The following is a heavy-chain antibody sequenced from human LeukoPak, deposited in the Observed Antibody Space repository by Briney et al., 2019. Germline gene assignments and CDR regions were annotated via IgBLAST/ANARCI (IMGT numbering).Heavy chain of an antibody. J-gene: IGHJ4*02. D-gene: IGHD1-1*01. CDR1: GYTFTGYY. CDR3: ATIERRWLPPYYFDY. V-gene: IGHV1-24*01. CDR2: FDPEDGET. Sequence: ASVKVSCKASGYTFTGYYMHWVRQAPGQGLEWMGGFDPEDGETIYAQKFQGRVTMTEDTSTDTAYMELSSLRSEDTAVYYCATIERRWLPPYYFDYWGQGTLVTVSS.